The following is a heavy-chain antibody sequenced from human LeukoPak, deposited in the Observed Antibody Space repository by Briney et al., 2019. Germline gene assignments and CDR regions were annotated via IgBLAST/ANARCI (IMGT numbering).Heavy chain of an antibody. CDR2: ISSSGRTI. Sequence: TGGSLRLSCAASGSTFRDYDMSWIRQAPGKGLEWVSDISSSGRTIHYADSVKGRFAISRDNAKSSLYLQANSLRVEDTAVYYCARGWGYFDYWGQGALVTVSS. CDR1: GSTFRDYD. V-gene: IGHV3-11*01. J-gene: IGHJ4*02. D-gene: IGHD7-27*01. CDR3: ARGWGYFDY.